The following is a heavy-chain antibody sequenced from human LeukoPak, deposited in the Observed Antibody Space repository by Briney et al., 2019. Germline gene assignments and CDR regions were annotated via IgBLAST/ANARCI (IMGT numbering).Heavy chain of an antibody. D-gene: IGHD4-11*01. CDR3: ARDRSNLSYYYYYGMDV. V-gene: IGHV4-31*03. CDR2: IYYSGST. CDR1: GGSISSGGYY. Sequence: SETLSLTCTASGGSISSGGYYWSWIRQHPGKGLEWIGYIYYSGSTYYNPSLKSRVTISVDTSKNQFSLKLSSVTAADTAVYYCARDRSNLSYYYYYGMDVWGQGTTVTVSS. J-gene: IGHJ6*02.